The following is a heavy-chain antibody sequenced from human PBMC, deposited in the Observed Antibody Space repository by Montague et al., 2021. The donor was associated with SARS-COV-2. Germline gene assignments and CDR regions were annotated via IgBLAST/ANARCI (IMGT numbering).Heavy chain of an antibody. J-gene: IGHJ4*02. CDR3: ARWDPQTLTLIGLRGESPMDY. Sequence: SETLSLTCAVYGRSFSGYYWTWIRQSPGKGLEWIAEINHSGTTNYNFNPSLRSRVTISVDTSKNQFSLQLSSVTAADTGFYYCARWDPQTLTLIGLRGESPMDYWGQGTLVTVSS. D-gene: IGHD2-21*01. CDR2: INHSGTT. CDR1: GRSFSGYY. V-gene: IGHV4-34*01.